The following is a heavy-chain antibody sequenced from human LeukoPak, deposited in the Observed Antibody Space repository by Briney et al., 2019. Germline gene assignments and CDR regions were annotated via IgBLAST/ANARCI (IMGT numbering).Heavy chain of an antibody. CDR1: GFSFSNYA. D-gene: IGHD3-3*01. V-gene: IGHV3-23*01. Sequence: GGSLRLSCAASGFSFSNYAMSWVRQAPGKGLEWVSGVSASGASTYSEDSVKGRFIISRDNSKNTLYLQMNSLRAEDTAVYYCAKGDTYYDFWSGYFHWGQGTLVTVSS. CDR2: VSASGAST. CDR3: AKGDTYYDFWSGYFH. J-gene: IGHJ4*02.